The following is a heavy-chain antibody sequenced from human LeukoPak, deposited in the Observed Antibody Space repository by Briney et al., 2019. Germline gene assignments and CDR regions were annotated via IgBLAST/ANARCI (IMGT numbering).Heavy chain of an antibody. CDR1: GFTFSSYA. CDR3: ARERSPNFDWRNYYYMDV. CDR2: ISGSGGST. D-gene: IGHD3-9*01. J-gene: IGHJ6*03. Sequence: PGGSLRLSCAASGFTFSSYAMSWVRQAPGKGLEWVSAISGSGGSTYYADSVKGRFTISRDNAKNSLYLQMNSLRAEDTAVYYCARERSPNFDWRNYYYMDVWGKGTTVTVSS. V-gene: IGHV3-23*01.